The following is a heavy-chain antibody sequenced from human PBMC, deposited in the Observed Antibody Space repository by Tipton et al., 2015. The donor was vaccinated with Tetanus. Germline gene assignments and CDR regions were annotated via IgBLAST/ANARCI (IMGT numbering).Heavy chain of an antibody. Sequence: GLVKPSETLSLTCTVSGGSISSSSYYWGWIRQPPGKGLEWIGSIYYSGSTYYNPSLKSRVTISVDTSKNQFSLKLSSVTAADTAVYYCASLGRDWYSSSWTKDFDAFDIWGQGTMVTVSS. CDR3: ASLGRDWYSSSWTKDFDAFDI. D-gene: IGHD6-13*01. J-gene: IGHJ3*02. V-gene: IGHV4-39*01. CDR1: GGSISSSSYY. CDR2: IYYSGST.